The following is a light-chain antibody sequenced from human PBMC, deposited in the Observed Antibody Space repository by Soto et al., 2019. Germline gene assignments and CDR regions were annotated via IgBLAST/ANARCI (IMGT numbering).Light chain of an antibody. CDR1: QSVSSN. V-gene: IGKV3D-15*01. Sequence: EIVMTQSPATLSVSPGERATLSCRGSQSVSSNLAWYQQKPGQAPRLLIYGASTRATGIPARFSGSGSGTAFTLTISSLQSEDFAVYYCQQYYNWPPTFGQGTKVEIK. CDR3: QQYYNWPPT. CDR2: GAS. J-gene: IGKJ1*01.